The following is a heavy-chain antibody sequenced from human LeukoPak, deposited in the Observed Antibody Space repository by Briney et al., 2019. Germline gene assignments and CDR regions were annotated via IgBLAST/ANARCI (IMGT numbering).Heavy chain of an antibody. CDR3: AADSDYYDSARQDAFDI. CDR2: VDPEDGET. D-gene: IGHD3-22*01. CDR1: GYTFTDYY. J-gene: IGHJ3*02. Sequence: ASVKVSCKSSGYTFTDYYMHWVQQAPGKGLEWMGRVDPEDGETIYAEKFQGRVTITADTSTDTAYMEQSSLRSEDTAVYYCAADSDYYDSARQDAFDIWGQGTMVTVSS. V-gene: IGHV1-69-2*01.